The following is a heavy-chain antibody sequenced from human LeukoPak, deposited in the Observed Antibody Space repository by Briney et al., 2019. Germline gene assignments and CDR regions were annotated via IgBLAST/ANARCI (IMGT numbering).Heavy chain of an antibody. CDR2: IYYSGST. V-gene: IGHV4-39*01. CDR1: GGSISSSSYY. D-gene: IGHD5-18*01. J-gene: IGHJ4*02. CDR3: ARGYSYGYRIDY. Sequence: ASETLSLTCTVSGGSISSSSYYWGWIRQPPGKGLEWLGSIYYSGSTYYNPSLKSRVTISVDTSKNQFSLKLSSVTAADTAVYYCARGYSYGYRIDYWGQGTLVTVSS.